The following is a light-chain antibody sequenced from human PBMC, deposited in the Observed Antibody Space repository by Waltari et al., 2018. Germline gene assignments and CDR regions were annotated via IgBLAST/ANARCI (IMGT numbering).Light chain of an antibody. V-gene: IGKV4-1*01. Sequence: DIVMTQSPDSLAVSLGERATINCKSSQSVLYSSNNKNYLTWYQQKPGQPPKLLIYWASTRESRVPDRFSGSASGTDFTLTIRSLQAEDVAVYYCQQYYSAPYTFGQGTKLEIK. CDR2: WAS. CDR1: QSVLYSSNNKNY. CDR3: QQYYSAPYT. J-gene: IGKJ2*01.